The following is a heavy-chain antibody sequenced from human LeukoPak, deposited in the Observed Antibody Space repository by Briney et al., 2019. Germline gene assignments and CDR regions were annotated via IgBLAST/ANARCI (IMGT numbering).Heavy chain of an antibody. CDR3: AREVDCGADCYSYDY. CDR2: IYYSGST. D-gene: IGHD2-21*02. Sequence: PSQTLSLTCTVSGGSIISGGSYWSWIRQYPGKGLEWLGYIYYSGSTYYNPSLKSRITISVDTSKNQFSLKLNSVTAADAAVYYCAREVDCGADCYSYDYWGQGTLVTVSS. J-gene: IGHJ4*02. V-gene: IGHV4-31*03. CDR1: GGSIISGGSY.